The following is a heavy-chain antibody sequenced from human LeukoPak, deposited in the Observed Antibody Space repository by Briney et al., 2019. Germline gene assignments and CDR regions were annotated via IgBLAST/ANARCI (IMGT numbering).Heavy chain of an antibody. D-gene: IGHD2-21*02. Sequence: GGSLRLSCAASGFTFDDYTMHWVRQTPGKGLEWVSLINRRGHTFYADSVKGRFTISRDNSRNSVFLQMNSLRPEDTALYHCAKEVDCPSDCLFFHSWGQGTLVTVSS. CDR1: GFTFDDYT. CDR3: AKEVDCPSDCLFFHS. V-gene: IGHV3-43*01. J-gene: IGHJ4*02. CDR2: INRRGHT.